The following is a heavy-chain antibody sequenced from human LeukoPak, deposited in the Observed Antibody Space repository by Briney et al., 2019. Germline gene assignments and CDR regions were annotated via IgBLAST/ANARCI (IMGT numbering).Heavy chain of an antibody. CDR2: INTNTGNP. Sequence: GASVKVSCKASGGTFSSYAISWVRQAPGQGLEWMGWINTNTGNPTYAQGFTGRFVFSLDTSVSTAYLQISSLKAEDTAVYYCARRSPRNFYYYYYMDVWGKGTTVTVSS. CDR3: ARRSPRNFYYYYYMDV. J-gene: IGHJ6*03. D-gene: IGHD4-11*01. CDR1: GGTFSSYA. V-gene: IGHV7-4-1*02.